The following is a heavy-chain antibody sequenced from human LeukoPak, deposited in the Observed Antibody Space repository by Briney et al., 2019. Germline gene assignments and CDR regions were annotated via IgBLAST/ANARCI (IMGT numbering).Heavy chain of an antibody. Sequence: SQTLSLTCAISGDSVSSNSAAWNWIRQSPSRGLEWLGRTYYRSKWYNDYAVSVKSRITINPDTSKNQFSLQLNSVTPEDTAVYYCARDVGYYGSGSYSGFDYWGQGTLVTVSS. CDR1: GDSVSSNSAA. D-gene: IGHD3-10*01. CDR3: ARDVGYYGSGSYSGFDY. J-gene: IGHJ4*02. V-gene: IGHV6-1*01. CDR2: TYYRSKWYN.